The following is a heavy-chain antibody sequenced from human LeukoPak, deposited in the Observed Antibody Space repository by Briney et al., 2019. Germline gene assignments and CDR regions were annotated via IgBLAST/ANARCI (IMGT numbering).Heavy chain of an antibody. CDR1: GGSISSYY. V-gene: IGHV4-59*01. Sequence: SETLSLTCTVSGGSISSYYWSWIRQPPGKGLEWIGYIYYSGSTNYNPSLKSRVTISVDTSKNQFSLKLSSVTAAYTAVYYCARGGGGMAPQFVDYWGQGTLVTVSS. CDR3: ARGGGGMAPQFVDY. CDR2: IYYSGST. J-gene: IGHJ4*02. D-gene: IGHD3-16*01.